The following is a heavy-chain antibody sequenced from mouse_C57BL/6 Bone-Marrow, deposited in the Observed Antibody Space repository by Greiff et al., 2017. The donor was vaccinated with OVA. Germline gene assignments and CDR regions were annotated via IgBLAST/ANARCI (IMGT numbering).Heavy chain of an antibody. Sequence: EVKVVESGGDLVKPGGSLKLSCAASGFTFSSYGMSWVRQTPDKRLEWVATISSGGSYTYYPDSVKGRFTISRENAKNTLYLQMSSLKSDDTAMYYCARRGDYYDYAGFAYRGQRTLVTFSA. J-gene: IGHJ3*01. D-gene: IGHD2-4*01. CDR2: ISSGGSYT. CDR3: ARRGDYYDYAGFAY. V-gene: IGHV5-6*02. CDR1: GFTFSSYG.